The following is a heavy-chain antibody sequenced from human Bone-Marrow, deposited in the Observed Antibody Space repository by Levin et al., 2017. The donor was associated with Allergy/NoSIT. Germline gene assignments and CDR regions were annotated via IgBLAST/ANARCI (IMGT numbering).Heavy chain of an antibody. CDR1: GYTFTSYD. D-gene: IGHD4-23*01. J-gene: IGHJ4*02. CDR2: MNPNSGNT. Sequence: GESLKISCKASGYTFTSYDINWVRQATGQGLEWMGWMNPNSGNTGYAQKFQGRVTMTRNTSISTAYMELSSLRSEDTAVYYCAKASVGYGGNPLGYWGQGTLVTVSS. CDR3: AKASVGYGGNPLGY. V-gene: IGHV1-8*01.